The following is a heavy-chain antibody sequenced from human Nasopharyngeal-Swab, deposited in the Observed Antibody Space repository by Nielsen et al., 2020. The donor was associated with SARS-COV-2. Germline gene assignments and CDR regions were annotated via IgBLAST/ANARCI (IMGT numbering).Heavy chain of an antibody. J-gene: IGHJ6*02. V-gene: IGHV7-4-1*01. D-gene: IGHD2/OR15-2a*01. Sequence: ASVKVSCKASGYTFSKYAINWVRQAPGQGLEWMGWINTNAGTATYVQGFTGRFVFSLDTSVSTAYLQIDSLRTKDSAVFYCARDTWDVWGQGTTVTVSS. CDR3: ARDTWDV. CDR1: GYTFSKYA. CDR2: INTNAGTA.